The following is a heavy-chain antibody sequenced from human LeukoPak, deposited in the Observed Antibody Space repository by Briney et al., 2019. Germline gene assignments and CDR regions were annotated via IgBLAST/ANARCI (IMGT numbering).Heavy chain of an antibody. V-gene: IGHV4-59*12. CDR1: GGSISSYY. J-gene: IGHJ4*02. CDR3: AREIGTAGRFGEFFDY. D-gene: IGHD3-10*01. Sequence: PSETLSLTCTVSGGSISSYYWSWIRQPPGKGLEWIGYIYYSGSTNYNPSLKSRVTISVDKSKNQFSLKLTSVTAADTAVYFCAREIGTAGRFGEFFDYWGQGTLVTVSS. CDR2: IYYSGST.